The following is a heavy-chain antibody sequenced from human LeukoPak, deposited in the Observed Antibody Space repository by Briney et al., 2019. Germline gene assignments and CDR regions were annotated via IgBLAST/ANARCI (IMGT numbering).Heavy chain of an antibody. D-gene: IGHD7-27*01. V-gene: IGHV4-38-2*01. CDR2: IYHSGRT. CDR3: ARLSGAYYIGHPCPDPFDI. Sequence: PSETLSLTCAVSGHSMKSGLYRGWVRQPPGKGLEWIGNIYHSGRTYYNPSLKSRVTISVDTSTNQFSLKLSSVTPADTAVYYCARLSGAYYIGHPCPDPFDIWGQGTMVTVSS. J-gene: IGHJ3*02. CDR1: GHSMKSGLY.